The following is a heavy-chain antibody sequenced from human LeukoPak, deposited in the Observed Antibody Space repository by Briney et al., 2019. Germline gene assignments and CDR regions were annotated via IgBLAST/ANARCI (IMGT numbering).Heavy chain of an antibody. CDR3: ARGGIVGPTSYFYSVMAV. D-gene: IGHD1-26*01. V-gene: IGHV3-30-3*01. J-gene: IGHJ6*02. CDR1: GFTFSSYA. CDR2: ISYDGSNK. Sequence: HSGGSLRLSCAASGFTFSSYAMHWVRQAPGEGLEWVAVISYDGSNKYYADSVKGRFTISRDNSKNRLYLQMNSLRAEATALYYCARGGIVGPTSYFYSVMAVGAQGTTFTFS.